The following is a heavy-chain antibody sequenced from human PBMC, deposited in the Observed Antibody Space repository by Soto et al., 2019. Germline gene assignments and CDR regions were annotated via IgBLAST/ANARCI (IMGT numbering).Heavy chain of an antibody. CDR2: IIPILGIA. D-gene: IGHD2-2*01. CDR3: AQSKKSDIVVVPAGSDYMDV. Sequence: GASVKVSCKASGGTFSSYTISWVRQAPGQGLEWMGRIIPILGIANYAQKFQGRVTITADKSTSTAYMELSSLRSEDTAVYYCAQSKKSDIVVVPAGSDYMDVWGKGTTVTVSS. J-gene: IGHJ6*03. CDR1: GGTFSSYT. V-gene: IGHV1-69*02.